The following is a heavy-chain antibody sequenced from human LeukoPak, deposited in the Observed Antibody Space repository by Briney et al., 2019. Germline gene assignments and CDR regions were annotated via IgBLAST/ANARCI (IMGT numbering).Heavy chain of an antibody. V-gene: IGHV3-30-3*01. CDR3: VKDRVPDSGWSFDV. Sequence: GGSLRLSCAASGFTFSSYAMHWVRQAPGKGLEWVAVISYDGSNKYYADSVKGRFTVSRDNSKHTLYLQMNGLRVEDTALYYCVKDRVPDSGWSFDVWGRGTMVTVSA. CDR2: ISYDGSNK. D-gene: IGHD6-19*01. CDR1: GFTFSSYA. J-gene: IGHJ3*01.